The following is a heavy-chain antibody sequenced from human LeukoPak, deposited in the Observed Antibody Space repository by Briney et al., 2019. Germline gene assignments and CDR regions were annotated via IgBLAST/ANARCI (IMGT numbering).Heavy chain of an antibody. CDR3: ARDAIEKQEFDYFDY. D-gene: IGHD2-21*01. CDR1: GFTFSDYY. V-gene: IGHV3-11*06. J-gene: IGHJ4*02. CDR2: ISSSSSYT. Sequence: PGGSLRLSCAASGFTFSDYYMSWIRQAPGKGLEWVSYISSSSSYTNYADSVKGRFTISRDNAKNSLYLQMNSLRAEDTAVYYCARDAIEKQEFDYFDYWGQGTLVTVSS.